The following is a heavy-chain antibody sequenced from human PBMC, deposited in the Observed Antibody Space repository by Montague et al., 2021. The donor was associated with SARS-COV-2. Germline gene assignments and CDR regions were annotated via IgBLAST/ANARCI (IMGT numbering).Heavy chain of an antibody. Sequence: VSPGASLSSDSLSWHWIRQSPSRGLEWLASTYYRAKWYNDSAPSVSGRATVKPDTSRNQFSLHLDSVTPEDPALNFCARKMDSSIDVWGKGTMVIVSS. D-gene: IGHD2-2*03. J-gene: IGHJ3*01. CDR3: ARKMDSSIDV. CDR2: TYYRAKWYN. CDR1: GASLSSDSLS. V-gene: IGHV6-1*01.